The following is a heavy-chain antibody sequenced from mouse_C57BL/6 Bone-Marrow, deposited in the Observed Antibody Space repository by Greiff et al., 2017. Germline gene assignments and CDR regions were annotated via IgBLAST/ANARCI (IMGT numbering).Heavy chain of an antibody. CDR2: IHPSDSDT. D-gene: IGHD1-1*01. J-gene: IGHJ1*03. CDR1: GYTFTSYW. Sequence: QVQLQQPGAELVKPGASVKVSCKASGYTFTSYWMHWVKQRPGQGLEWIGRIHPSDSDTNYTQKFKGKATLTVDKSSSTASMQLSSLTSEDSAVYYCASRLLLRWGWYFDVWGTGTTVTVSS. V-gene: IGHV1-74*01. CDR3: ASRLLLRWGWYFDV.